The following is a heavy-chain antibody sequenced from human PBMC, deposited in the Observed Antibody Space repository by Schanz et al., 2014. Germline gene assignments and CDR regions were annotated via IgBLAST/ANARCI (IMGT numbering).Heavy chain of an antibody. J-gene: IGHJ6*02. Sequence: VQLLESGGGLVQPGGSLRLSCEASGFTFSSFAMSWVRQAPGKGLEWVAVVCYDGSKKYYADSVKGRFTTSRDNSKNTMYLQMNSLRAEDTAVYYCVKDLQRELLRDDHYYGMDVWGQGTTVTVSS. CDR3: VKDLQRELLRDDHYYGMDV. CDR1: GFTFSSFA. CDR2: VCYDGSKK. V-gene: IGHV3-33*06. D-gene: IGHD1-26*01.